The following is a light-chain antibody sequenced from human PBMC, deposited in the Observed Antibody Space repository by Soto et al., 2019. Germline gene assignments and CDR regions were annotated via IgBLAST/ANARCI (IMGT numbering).Light chain of an antibody. V-gene: IGKV1-39*01. CDR2: AAS. CDR1: QPISSS. Sequence: DIQMTQSPASLSASVGDRVAITCRASQPISSSLNWYQQKPGQAPTLLIYAASNLQSGVPSRFSGSGSGTDFTLTINSLQSEDFAIYYCQPYNNWPLTFGGGTKVESK. CDR3: QPYNNWPLT. J-gene: IGKJ4*01.